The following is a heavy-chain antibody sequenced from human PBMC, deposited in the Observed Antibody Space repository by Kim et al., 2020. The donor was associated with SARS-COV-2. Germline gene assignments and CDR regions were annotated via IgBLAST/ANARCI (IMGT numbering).Heavy chain of an antibody. D-gene: IGHD6-13*01. Sequence: GGSLRLSCAASGFTVSSNYISWVRQAPGKGLEWVSVIYSGGSTYYADSVKGRFTISRDNSKNTLYLQMNSLRAEDTAVYYCAREAPIAAAGGYYFDYWGQGTLVTVSS. J-gene: IGHJ4*02. V-gene: IGHV3-53*01. CDR1: GFTVSSNY. CDR2: IYSGGST. CDR3: AREAPIAAAGGYYFDY.